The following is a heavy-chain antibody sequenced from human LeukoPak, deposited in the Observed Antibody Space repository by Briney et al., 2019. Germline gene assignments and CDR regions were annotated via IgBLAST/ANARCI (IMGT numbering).Heavy chain of an antibody. CDR2: INPNSGGT. Sequence: ASVKVSCKASGYTFTGYYMHWVRQAPGQGLGWMGWINPNSGGTNYAQKFQGRVTMTRDTSISTAYMELSRLRSDDTAVYYCARGGTYYYGSGSHYFDYWGQGTLVTVSS. J-gene: IGHJ4*02. D-gene: IGHD3-10*01. CDR3: ARGGTYYYGSGSHYFDY. CDR1: GYTFTGYY. V-gene: IGHV1-2*02.